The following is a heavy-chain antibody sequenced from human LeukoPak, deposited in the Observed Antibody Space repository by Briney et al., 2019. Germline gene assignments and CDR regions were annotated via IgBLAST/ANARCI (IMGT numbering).Heavy chain of an antibody. CDR2: IFPADSNT. Sequence: GESLKISCKVSGYTFTHNWIGWVRQKPGRGLEWLGVIFPADSNTAYNSSFRGQVTISVDKSIDTSYLQWGSLKASDSAIYYCARHRATGTWSDFDYWGQGTVVTVSS. CDR1: GYTFTHNW. CDR3: ARHRATGTWSDFDY. J-gene: IGHJ4*02. D-gene: IGHD1-14*01. V-gene: IGHV5-51*01.